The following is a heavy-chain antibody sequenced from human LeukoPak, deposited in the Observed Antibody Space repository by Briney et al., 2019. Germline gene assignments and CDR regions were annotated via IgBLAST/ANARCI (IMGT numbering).Heavy chain of an antibody. V-gene: IGHV3-23*01. CDR2: ISGSGGST. J-gene: IGHJ4*02. Sequence: TGGSLRLSCAASGSTFSSYAMSWVRQAPGKGLEWVSAISGSGGSTYYADSVKGRFTISRDNSKNTLYLQMNSLRAEDTAVYYCAKDPVNDCGDYEDVWGQGTLVTVSS. D-gene: IGHD4-17*01. CDR3: AKDPVNDCGDYEDV. CDR1: GSTFSSYA.